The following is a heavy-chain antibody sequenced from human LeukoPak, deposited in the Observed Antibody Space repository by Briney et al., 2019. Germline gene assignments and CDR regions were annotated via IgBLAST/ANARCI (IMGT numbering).Heavy chain of an antibody. CDR3: ARKTDDCSSTSCPLDY. CDR1: GFTFSSYS. V-gene: IGHV3-21*01. Sequence: GGSLRLSCAASGFTFSSYSMNWVRQGPGKGLEWVSSISSSSSYIYYADSVKGRFTISRDNAKNSLYLQMNSLRAEDTAVYYCARKTDDCSSTSCPLDYWGQGTLVTVSS. CDR2: ISSSSSYI. D-gene: IGHD2-2*01. J-gene: IGHJ4*02.